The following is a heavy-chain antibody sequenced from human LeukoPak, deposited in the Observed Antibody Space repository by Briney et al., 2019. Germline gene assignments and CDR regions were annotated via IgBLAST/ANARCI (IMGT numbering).Heavy chain of an antibody. V-gene: IGHV3-7*01. D-gene: IGHD6-19*01. CDR1: EFTFSNYW. J-gene: IGHJ4*02. CDR2: TNQDGSKN. CDR3: ATTVPGYPDDYFDY. Sequence: PGGALRLSCAASEFTFSNYWMSWVRQAPGKGLERVAHTNQDGSKNYYVDSLKGRFTISRDNAKNSLYLQMNSLRAEDTAVYYYATTVPGYPDDYFDYWGQGTLVTVSS.